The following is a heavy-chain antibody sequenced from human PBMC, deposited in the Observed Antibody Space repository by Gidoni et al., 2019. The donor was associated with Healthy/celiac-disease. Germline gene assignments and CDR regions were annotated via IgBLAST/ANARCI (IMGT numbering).Heavy chain of an antibody. V-gene: IGHV4-34*01. Sequence: QVQLQQWGAGRLKPSETLSLTCAVYGGSFSGYYWSWIRQPPGKGLEWIGEINHSGSTNYNPSLKSRVTISVDTSKNQLSLKLSSVTAADTAVYYCARAIAAADANWFDPWGQGTLVTVSS. CDR1: GGSFSGYY. J-gene: IGHJ5*02. CDR2: INHSGST. CDR3: ARAIAAADANWFDP. D-gene: IGHD6-13*01.